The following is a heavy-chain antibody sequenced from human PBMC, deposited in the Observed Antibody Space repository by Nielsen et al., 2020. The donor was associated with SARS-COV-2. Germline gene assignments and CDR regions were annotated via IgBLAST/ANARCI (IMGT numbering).Heavy chain of an antibody. CDR1: GYPFTSYG. V-gene: IGHV1-18*01. Sequence: ASVKVSCKASGYPFTSYGISGVRQAPGQGLEWMGWISAYNGNTNYAQKLQGRVTMTTDTSTSTAYMELRSLRSDDTAVYYCARDLWAGYSSGWYAADYWGQGTLVTVSS. CDR3: ARDLWAGYSSGWYAADY. CDR2: ISAYNGNT. J-gene: IGHJ4*02. D-gene: IGHD6-19*01.